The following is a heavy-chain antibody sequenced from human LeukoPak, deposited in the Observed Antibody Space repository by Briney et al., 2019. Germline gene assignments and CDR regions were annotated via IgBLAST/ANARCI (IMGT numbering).Heavy chain of an antibody. Sequence: GASVKVSCKASGGTFSSYAISWVRQAPGQGLEWMGWINPNSGGTNYAQKFQGRVTMTRDTSISTAYMELSRLRSDDTAVYYCARSGSGYFTTYDYWGQGTLVTVSS. CDR1: GGTFSSYA. CDR3: ARSGSGYFTTYDY. D-gene: IGHD3-3*01. J-gene: IGHJ4*02. CDR2: INPNSGGT. V-gene: IGHV1-2*02.